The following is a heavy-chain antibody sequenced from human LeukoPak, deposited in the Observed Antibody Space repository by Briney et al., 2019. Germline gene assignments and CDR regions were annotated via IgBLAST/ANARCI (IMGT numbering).Heavy chain of an antibody. D-gene: IGHD3-10*01. CDR2: IRSDGSTD. CDR3: ARVVITMVRGVSGFGY. J-gene: IGHJ4*02. CDR1: GFTFTNYG. V-gene: IGHV3-30*02. Sequence: GGSLRLSCAASGFTFTNYGIHWVRQAPGKGLAWVAFIRSDGSTDYYADSVKGRFTISRDNSKNTLYLQMNSLRSEDTAVYYCARVVITMVRGVSGFGYWGQGTLVTVSS.